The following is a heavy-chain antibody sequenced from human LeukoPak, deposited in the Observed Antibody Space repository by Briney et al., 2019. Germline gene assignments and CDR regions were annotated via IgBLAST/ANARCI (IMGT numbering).Heavy chain of an antibody. CDR3: ARRGSTVNFILWGPSSHFDY. Sequence: ASVKVSCKASGGTFSSYAISWVRQAPGQGLEWMGGIIPIFGTANYAQKFQGRVTITADESTSTAYMELSSLRSEDTAVYYCARRGSTVNFILWGPSSHFDYWGQGTLVTVSS. CDR2: IIPIFGTA. V-gene: IGHV1-69*13. D-gene: IGHD5/OR15-5a*01. CDR1: GGTFSSYA. J-gene: IGHJ4*02.